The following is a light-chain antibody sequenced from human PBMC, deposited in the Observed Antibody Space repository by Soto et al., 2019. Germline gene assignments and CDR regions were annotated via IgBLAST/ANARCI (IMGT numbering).Light chain of an antibody. V-gene: IGLV2-14*02. CDR3: NSYTRSRSYV. CDR2: EGS. Sequence: QSALTQPASVSGSPGQSITISCTGTSSDVGSYNLVSWYQQHPGKAPKLMIYEGSKRPSGVSNRFSGSKSGNTASLTISGLLAEDEADYYCNSYTRSRSYVFGTGTKVTVL. J-gene: IGLJ1*01. CDR1: SSDVGSYNL.